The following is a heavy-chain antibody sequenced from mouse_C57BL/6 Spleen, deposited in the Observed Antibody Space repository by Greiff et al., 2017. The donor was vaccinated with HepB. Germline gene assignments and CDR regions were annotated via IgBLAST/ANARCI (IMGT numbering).Heavy chain of an antibody. CDR3: ARSDAPDSSYDSYFDV. Sequence: QVQLQQPGAELVKPGASVKLSCKASGYTFTSYWMHWVKQRPGQGLEWIGMIHPNSGSTNYNEKFKSKATLTVDNASSTAYLQLSSLTSQDYSVYYCARSDAPDSSYDSYFDVWGTGTTVTVSS. J-gene: IGHJ1*03. CDR2: IHPNSGST. V-gene: IGHV1-64*01. D-gene: IGHD1-1*01. CDR1: GYTFTSYW.